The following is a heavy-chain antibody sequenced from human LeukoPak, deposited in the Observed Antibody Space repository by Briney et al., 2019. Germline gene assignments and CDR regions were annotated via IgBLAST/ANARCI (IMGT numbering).Heavy chain of an antibody. V-gene: IGHV3-33*01. CDR2: IWYDGSNK. D-gene: IGHD3-22*01. Sequence: AGRSLRLSCAASGFTFSTYAVHWVRQAPGKGLEGVAVIWYDGSNKNYVDSVKGRFTISRDNAKNSLYLQMNSLRAEDTAVYYCARVRGYYDSSGLDYWGQGTLVTVSS. CDR1: GFTFSTYA. J-gene: IGHJ4*02. CDR3: ARVRGYYDSSGLDY.